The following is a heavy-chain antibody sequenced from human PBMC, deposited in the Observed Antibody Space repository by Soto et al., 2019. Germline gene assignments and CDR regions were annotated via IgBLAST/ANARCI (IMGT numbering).Heavy chain of an antibody. D-gene: IGHD3-22*01. V-gene: IGHV5-51*01. Sequence: GESLKISCNGSGYSFTSYWICWVRQMPGKGLEWMGIIYPGDSDTRYSPSFQGQVTISADKSISTAYLQWSSLKASDTAMYYCARSGSSGYYYDAFDIWGQGTMVTVSS. J-gene: IGHJ3*02. CDR3: ARSGSSGYYYDAFDI. CDR1: GYSFTSYW. CDR2: IYPGDSDT.